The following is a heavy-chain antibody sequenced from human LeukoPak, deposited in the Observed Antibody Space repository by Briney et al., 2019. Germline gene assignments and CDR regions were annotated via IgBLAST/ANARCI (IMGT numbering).Heavy chain of an antibody. CDR1: GYTFTSYY. CDR2: INPSGGST. V-gene: IGHV1-46*03. D-gene: IGHD6-19*01. CDR3: AREGSGWPFDY. Sequence: ASVKVSCKPSGYTFTSYYMHWVRQAPGQGLEWMGIINPSGGSTSYAQKFQGRVTMTRDTSTSTVYMELSSLRSEDTAVYYCAREGSGWPFDYWGQGTLVTVSS. J-gene: IGHJ4*02.